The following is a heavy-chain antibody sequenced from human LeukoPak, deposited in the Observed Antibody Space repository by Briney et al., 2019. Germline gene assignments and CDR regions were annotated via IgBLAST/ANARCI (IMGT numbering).Heavy chain of an antibody. D-gene: IGHD1-14*01. Sequence: PGGSLRLSCVASGFAFGSNYMSWVRQAPGKGLEWVSLIYSGGAIRYADSVKGRFTISRDSSKNTLFLQMNDLTVEDTARYYCARRPGNWGQGILVTVS. CDR3: ARRPGN. V-gene: IGHV3-53*01. CDR1: GFAFGSNY. J-gene: IGHJ4*02. CDR2: IYSGGAI.